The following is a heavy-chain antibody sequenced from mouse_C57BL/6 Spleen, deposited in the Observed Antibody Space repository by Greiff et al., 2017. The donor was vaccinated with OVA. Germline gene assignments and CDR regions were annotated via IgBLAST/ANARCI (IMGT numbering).Heavy chain of an antibody. CDR2: INPGSGGT. CDR1: GYAFTNYL. V-gene: IGHV1-54*01. CDR3: ARWAYGRAPFDY. Sequence: QVQLQQSGAELVRPGTSVKVSCKASGYAFTNYLIEWVKQRPGQGLEWIGVINPGSGGTNYNEKFKGKATLTADKSSSTAYMQLSSLTSEDSAVYFGARWAYGRAPFDYWGQGTTLTVSS. D-gene: IGHD1-1*01. J-gene: IGHJ2*01.